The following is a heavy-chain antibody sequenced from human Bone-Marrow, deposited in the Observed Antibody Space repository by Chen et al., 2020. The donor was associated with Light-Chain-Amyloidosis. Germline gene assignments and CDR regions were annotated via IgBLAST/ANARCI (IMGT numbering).Heavy chain of an antibody. CDR3: ATTKGRWLPSY. CDR1: GFTFSSYG. Sequence: EVQLVESGGGLVQPGGSLRLSCAASGFTFSSYGMHWVRQAPGKGLEWVSYISSSGSTIYYAASVKGRFTISRDNAKNSLYLQMNSLRAEDAAVYYCATTKGRWLPSYWGQGTLVTVSS. J-gene: IGHJ4*02. V-gene: IGHV3-48*04. D-gene: IGHD5-12*01. CDR2: ISSSGSTI.